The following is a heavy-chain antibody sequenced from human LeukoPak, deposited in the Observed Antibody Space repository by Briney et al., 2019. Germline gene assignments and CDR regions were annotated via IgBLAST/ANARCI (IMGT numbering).Heavy chain of an antibody. Sequence: PGGSLRLSCAATGFTFSNYAIHWGRQAPGKGLEWVAFISDDGSRQHYADSVKGRFTISRDNAKNSLYLQMNSLRAEDTAVYYCARVGGEDTYYYDSSGYYFSYWGQGTLVTVSS. CDR1: GFTFSNYA. D-gene: IGHD3-22*01. V-gene: IGHV3-30-3*01. CDR3: ARVGGEDTYYYDSSGYYFSY. J-gene: IGHJ4*02. CDR2: ISDDGSRQ.